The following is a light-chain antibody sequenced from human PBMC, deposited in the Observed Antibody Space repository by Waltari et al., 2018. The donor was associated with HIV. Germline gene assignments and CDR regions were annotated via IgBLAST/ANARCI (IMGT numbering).Light chain of an antibody. Sequence: EIVMTQSPATLSVSPGERATLSCRASQSVSSNLAWYQQKPGQAPSLLIYGASTRATGSPARFSGSGSGTEFTLTISSLQSEDFAVYYCQQYNNWPPGAFGGGTKVEIK. J-gene: IGKJ4*02. CDR2: GAS. CDR1: QSVSSN. CDR3: QQYNNWPPGA. V-gene: IGKV3-15*01.